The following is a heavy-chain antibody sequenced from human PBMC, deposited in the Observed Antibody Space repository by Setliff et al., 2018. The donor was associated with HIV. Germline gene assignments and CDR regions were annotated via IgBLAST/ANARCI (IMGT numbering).Heavy chain of an antibody. CDR2: INAGNGNT. D-gene: IGHD2-15*01. CDR3: ARVFMGCSGGSCYLLTYLRFDP. J-gene: IGHJ5*02. Sequence: GASVKVSCKASGYTFTSYAMHWVRQAPGQRLEWMGWINAGNGNTKYSPKFQGRVTITRDTSASTAYMDLSSLRSEDTAVYYCARVFMGCSGGSCYLLTYLRFDPWGQGTLVTVSS. V-gene: IGHV1-3*01. CDR1: GYTFTSYA.